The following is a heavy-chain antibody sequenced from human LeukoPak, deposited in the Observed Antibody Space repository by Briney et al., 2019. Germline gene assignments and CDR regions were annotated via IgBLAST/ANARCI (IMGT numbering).Heavy chain of an antibody. Sequence: SETLSLTCTVSGGSISSSSYYWGWIRQAPGKGLEWIGSIYYSGSTNYNPSLKSRVTISVDTFRNQFSLKLNSVTAADTAVYYCANNPSYMGVWGKGITVAVSS. CDR2: IYYSGST. J-gene: IGHJ6*03. CDR3: ANNPSYMGV. V-gene: IGHV4-39*01. D-gene: IGHD1-1*01. CDR1: GGSISSSSYY.